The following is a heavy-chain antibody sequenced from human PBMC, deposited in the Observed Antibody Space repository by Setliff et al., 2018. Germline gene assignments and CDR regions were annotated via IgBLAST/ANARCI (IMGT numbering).Heavy chain of an antibody. D-gene: IGHD3-10*01. J-gene: IGHJ6*02. Sequence: PGGSLRLSCAASGFSLGTYGMNWVRQAPGKGLEWVSYISASSDYMLYRDSVKGRFTISRDNAKNSLYLQMNSLRAEDTAVYYCARDHVYGSQYYYYYYGMDVWGQGTTVTVS. CDR2: ISASSDYM. CDR1: GFSLGTYG. V-gene: IGHV3-21*05. CDR3: ARDHVYGSQYYYYYYGMDV.